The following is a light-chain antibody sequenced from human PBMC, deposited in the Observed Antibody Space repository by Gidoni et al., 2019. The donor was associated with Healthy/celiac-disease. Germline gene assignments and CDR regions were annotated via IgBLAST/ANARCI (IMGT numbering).Light chain of an antibody. V-gene: IGKV3-11*01. J-gene: IGKJ1*01. CDR3: QQRSNWSRT. CDR1: QSVSSY. Sequence: EIVLTQSPATLSLSPGERATLSCRASQSVSSYLAWYQQKPGQAPRLLIYDASNRATGIPARFSGSGSGTDFTLTISSLGPEDFAVYYCQQRSNWSRTFGQGPKVEIK. CDR2: DAS.